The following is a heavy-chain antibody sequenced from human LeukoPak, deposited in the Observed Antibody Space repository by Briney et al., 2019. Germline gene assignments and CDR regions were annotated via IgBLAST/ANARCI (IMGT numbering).Heavy chain of an antibody. CDR2: IKQDGSEK. Sequence: GGSLRLSCAASGFTFSSYWMSWVRQAPGKGLEWVANIKQDGSEKYYVDSVKGRFTISRDNAKNSLYLQMNSLRAEDTAVYYCARDSDYGDWSPEVPGSHDAFDIWGQGTMVTVSS. V-gene: IGHV3-7*01. CDR1: GFTFSSYW. D-gene: IGHD4-17*01. CDR3: ARDSDYGDWSPEVPGSHDAFDI. J-gene: IGHJ3*02.